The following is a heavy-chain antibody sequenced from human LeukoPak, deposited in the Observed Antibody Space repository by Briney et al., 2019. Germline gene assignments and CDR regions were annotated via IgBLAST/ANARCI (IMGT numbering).Heavy chain of an antibody. CDR1: GFTVSSNY. CDR3: ARGVEVDY. J-gene: IGHJ4*02. CDR2: IWYDGSNK. Sequence: GGSLRLSCAASGFTVSSNYMSWVRQAPGKGLEWVAVIWYDGSNKYYADSVKGRFTISRDNSKNTLYLQMNSLRAEDTAVYYCARGVEVDYWGQGTLVTVSS. D-gene: IGHD2-15*01. V-gene: IGHV3-33*08.